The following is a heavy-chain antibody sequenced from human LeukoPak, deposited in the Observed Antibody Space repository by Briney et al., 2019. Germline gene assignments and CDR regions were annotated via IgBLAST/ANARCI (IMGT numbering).Heavy chain of an antibody. Sequence: GGSLRLSCAASGFTFSNYEMNWVRQAPGKGLEWVSYISSSGSTIYYADSVKGRFTISRDNAKNSLYLQMNSLRAEDTAVYYCARVWWFGELSYGFDPWGQGTLVTVSS. D-gene: IGHD3-10*01. CDR2: ISSSGSTI. J-gene: IGHJ5*02. CDR3: ARVWWFGELSYGFDP. CDR1: GFTFSNYE. V-gene: IGHV3-48*03.